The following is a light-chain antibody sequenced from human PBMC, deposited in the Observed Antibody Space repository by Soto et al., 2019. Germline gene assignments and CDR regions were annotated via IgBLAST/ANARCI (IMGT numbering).Light chain of an antibody. J-gene: IGKJ2*01. CDR3: QQYGSSSYT. Sequence: DIVLTQSPGTLSLSPGEGATLSCRASQSVSSSYLAWYQQKPGQAPRLLIYGASSRATGIPDRFSGSGSGTDFTLTISRLEPEDFAMYYCQQYGSSSYTFGQGTKLEIK. CDR1: QSVSSSY. V-gene: IGKV3-20*01. CDR2: GAS.